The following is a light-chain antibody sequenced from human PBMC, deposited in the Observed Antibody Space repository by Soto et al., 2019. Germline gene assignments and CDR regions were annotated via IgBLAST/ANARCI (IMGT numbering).Light chain of an antibody. Sequence: DIQMTQSPTSLSASVGDRVTITCRASQGIRNFVAWYQQKPGRAPKLLLYAASTLQSRVPSRFSGSGADTAFTLTSNDLQPEDVATYHCQKNSSDPVFGPGTKVEIK. CDR1: QGIRNF. J-gene: IGKJ3*01. V-gene: IGKV1-27*01. CDR3: QKNSSDPV. CDR2: AAS.